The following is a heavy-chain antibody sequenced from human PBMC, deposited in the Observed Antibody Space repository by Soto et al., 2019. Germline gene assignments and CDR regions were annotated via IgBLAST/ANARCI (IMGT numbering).Heavy chain of an antibody. CDR1: GGTFSRYT. D-gene: IGHD2-15*01. J-gene: IGHJ6*02. Sequence: QVQLVQSGAGVKKPGSSVKVSCKASGGTFSRYTISWVRQAPGQGLEWMGRIIPILDIPNYAQNFQGRVTITADKSTSPASIELSSLRSDDTAVYYCASHFTGVLVLGAAPPGGDNYGWDVWGQGPTVTVSS. V-gene: IGHV1-69*02. CDR2: IIPILDIP. CDR3: ASHFTGVLVLGAAPPGGDNYGWDV.